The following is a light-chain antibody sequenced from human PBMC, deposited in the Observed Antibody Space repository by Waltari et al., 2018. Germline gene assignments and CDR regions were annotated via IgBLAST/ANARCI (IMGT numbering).Light chain of an antibody. J-gene: IGLJ2*01. CDR2: EVS. Sequence: QSALPQPASGSGSPGQSITISCTGTSSDVGGYNYVSWYQQHPGNAPKLMIYEVSNRPSGGSNRFSGSKSGNTASLTISGLQAEDEADYYCSSYTSSSTVVFGGGTKLTVL. CDR3: SSYTSSSTVV. CDR1: SSDVGGYNY. V-gene: IGLV2-14*01.